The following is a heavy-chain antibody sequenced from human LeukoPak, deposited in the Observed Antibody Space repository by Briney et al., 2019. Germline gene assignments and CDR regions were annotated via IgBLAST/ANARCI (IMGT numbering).Heavy chain of an antibody. V-gene: IGHV4-34*01. D-gene: IGHD5-12*01. CDR2: INHSGST. CDR1: GDSFSGYY. Sequence: SETLSLTCAVYGDSFSGYYWSRIRQPPGKGLEWIGEINHSGSTNYNPSLKSRVTISVDTSKNQFSLKLSSVTAADTAVYYCARGVATIVGYYYGMDVWGQGTTVTVSS. CDR3: ARGVATIVGYYYGMDV. J-gene: IGHJ6*02.